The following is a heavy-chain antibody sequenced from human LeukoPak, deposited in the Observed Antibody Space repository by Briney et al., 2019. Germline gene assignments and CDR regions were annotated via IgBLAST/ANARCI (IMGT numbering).Heavy chain of an antibody. D-gene: IGHD6-19*01. V-gene: IGHV1-18*01. CDR1: GYTFTSYG. Sequence: ASVKVSCKASGYTFTSYGISWVRQAPGQGLEWMGWISAYNGNTNYAQKLQGRVTMTTDTSTSTAYMELRSLRSDDTAVYHCARDLIPGIAVAGKGPDFDYWGQGTLVTVSS. CDR2: ISAYNGNT. CDR3: ARDLIPGIAVAGKGPDFDY. J-gene: IGHJ4*02.